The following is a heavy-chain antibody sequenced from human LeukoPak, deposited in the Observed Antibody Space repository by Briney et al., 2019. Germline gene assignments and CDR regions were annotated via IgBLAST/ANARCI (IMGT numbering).Heavy chain of an antibody. CDR3: ARGRGRDVSFYYGMDA. D-gene: IGHD3-10*01. CDR1: RGSISSGSYY. J-gene: IGHJ6*02. V-gene: IGHV4-61*02. CDR2: IYSNGTT. Sequence: SETLSLTCTVSRGSISSGSYYWSWIRQPAGKGLEWIGRIYSNGTTNYNPSLKSRATISVDTSKNHFSLKVSSVTDADTPVCYCARGRGRDVSFYYGMDAWGQGTPVTVSS.